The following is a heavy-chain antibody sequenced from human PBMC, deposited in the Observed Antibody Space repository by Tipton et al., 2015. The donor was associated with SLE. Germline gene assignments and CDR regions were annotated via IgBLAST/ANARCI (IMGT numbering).Heavy chain of an antibody. J-gene: IGHJ3*02. CDR2: VHNSGST. V-gene: IGHV4-59*06. Sequence: GLVKPSETLSLSCTVSGGSMSRYYWSWIRQFPGRGLEWIGYVHNSGSTYYNPPLRSRVMISIDTSKNQFSLSLSSVTAADTAVYYCATSTYGGNSYVSFDIWGQGTMVSVSS. CDR1: GGSMSRYY. D-gene: IGHD4-23*01. CDR3: ATSTYGGNSYVSFDI.